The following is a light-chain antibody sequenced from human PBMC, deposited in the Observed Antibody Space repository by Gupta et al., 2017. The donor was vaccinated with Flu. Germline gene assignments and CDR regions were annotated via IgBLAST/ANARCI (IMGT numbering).Light chain of an antibody. CDR3: QQSNSFPNT. CDR1: QGISSW. Sequence: PASVSASVGDRVTITCRASQGISSWLAWHQQKPGKAPKLLIYAASSLQSGVPSRFSGSASGTDFTLTISSLHPEDFTTYYCQQSNSFPNTFGGGTNVEIK. J-gene: IGKJ4*01. V-gene: IGKV1D-12*01. CDR2: AAS.